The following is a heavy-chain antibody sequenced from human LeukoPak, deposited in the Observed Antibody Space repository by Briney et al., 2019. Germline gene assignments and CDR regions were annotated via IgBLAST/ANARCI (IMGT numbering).Heavy chain of an antibody. CDR2: IWYDGSNK. Sequence: PGGSLRLSCAASGFTFSSYGMHWVRQAPGKGLEWVAVIWYDGSNKYYADSVKGQFTISRDNSKNTLYLQMNSLRAEDTAVYYCAREDTAMVTGFDYWGQGTLVTVSS. J-gene: IGHJ4*02. CDR3: AREDTAMVTGFDY. V-gene: IGHV3-33*01. D-gene: IGHD5-18*01. CDR1: GFTFSSYG.